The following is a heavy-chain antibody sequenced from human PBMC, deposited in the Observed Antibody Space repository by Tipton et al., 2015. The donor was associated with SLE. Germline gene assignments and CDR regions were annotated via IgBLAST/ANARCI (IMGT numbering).Heavy chain of an antibody. Sequence: TLSLTCTVSGGSISSGNYYWSWIRQPAGKGLEWIGNIYTSGSTYYNPSLKSRVTISVDTSKNQFSLKLSSVTAADTAVYYCARDSSGYSIFFDYWGQGTLVTVSS. J-gene: IGHJ4*02. V-gene: IGHV4-61*09. CDR1: GGSISSGNYY. D-gene: IGHD3-22*01. CDR3: ARDSSGYSIFFDY. CDR2: IYTSGST.